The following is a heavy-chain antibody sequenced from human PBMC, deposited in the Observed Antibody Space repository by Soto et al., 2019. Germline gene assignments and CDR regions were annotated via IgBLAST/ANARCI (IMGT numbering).Heavy chain of an antibody. CDR2: IYYSGST. Sequence: SETLSLTCTVSGGSISSYYWSWIRQPPGKGVEWIGYIYYSGSTNYNPSLKSRVTISVDTSKNQFSLKLSSVTAADTAVYYCARARGEIAVAGSPYYYYGMDVWGQGTTVTVSS. CDR3: ARARGEIAVAGSPYYYYGMDV. J-gene: IGHJ6*02. V-gene: IGHV4-59*01. D-gene: IGHD6-19*01. CDR1: GGSISSYY.